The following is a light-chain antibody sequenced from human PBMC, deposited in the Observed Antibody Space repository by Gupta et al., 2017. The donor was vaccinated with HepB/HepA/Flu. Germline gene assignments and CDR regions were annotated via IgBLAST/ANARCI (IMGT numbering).Light chain of an antibody. Sequence: QSVLTQPPSVSAAPGQKVTISCSGSISNIGNNYVSWYQHLPATAPKLLIYDTNKRPSGIPDRFSGSKSGTSATLGITGLQTGDEAYYYCGTWDSSLSVVFGGGTKLTVL. CDR2: DTN. J-gene: IGLJ2*01. V-gene: IGLV1-51*01. CDR3: GTWDSSLSVV. CDR1: ISNIGNNY.